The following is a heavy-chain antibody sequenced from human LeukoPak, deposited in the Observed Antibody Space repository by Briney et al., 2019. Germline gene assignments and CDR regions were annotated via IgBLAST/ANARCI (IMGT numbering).Heavy chain of an antibody. CDR3: AREAIYSNSTSFDY. V-gene: IGHV4-30-4*08. CDR1: GGSISSGDYY. Sequence: PSETLSLTCTVSGGSISSGDYYWSWIRQPPGKGLEWIGYIYYSGSTYYNPSLKSRVTISVDTPKNQFSLKLSSVTAADTAVYYCAREAIYSNSTSFDYWGQGTLVTVSS. D-gene: IGHD4-11*01. CDR2: IYYSGST. J-gene: IGHJ4*02.